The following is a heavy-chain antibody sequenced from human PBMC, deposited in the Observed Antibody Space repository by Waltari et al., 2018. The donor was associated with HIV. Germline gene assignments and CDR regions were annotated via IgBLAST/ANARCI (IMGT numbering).Heavy chain of an antibody. V-gene: IGHV3-7*01. D-gene: IGHD3-16*01. CDR2: IKQDGSEK. J-gene: IGHJ5*02. CDR3: ATTAGGGWFDP. Sequence: EVQLVESGGGLVQPGGSLRLSCAASGFTFSRYWMSWVRQAPGKGLEWVANIKQDGSEKYYVDSVKGRFTISRDNAKNSLYLQMNSLRAEDTAVYYCATTAGGGWFDPWGQGTLVTVSS. CDR1: GFTFSRYW.